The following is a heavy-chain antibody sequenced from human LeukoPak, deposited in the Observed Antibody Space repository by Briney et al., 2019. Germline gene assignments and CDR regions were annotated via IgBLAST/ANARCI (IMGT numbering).Heavy chain of an antibody. CDR2: IRYDGSNK. J-gene: IGHJ4*02. V-gene: IGHV3-30*02. CDR1: GFTFSSYG. D-gene: IGHD5-18*01. Sequence: GGSLRLSCAASGFTFSSYGMHWVRQAPGKGLEWVAFIRYDGSNKYYADSVKGRFTISRDNSKNTLYLHVNSLRPEDTAVYYCAKVTAMGFDYWGQGTLVTVSS. CDR3: AKVTAMGFDY.